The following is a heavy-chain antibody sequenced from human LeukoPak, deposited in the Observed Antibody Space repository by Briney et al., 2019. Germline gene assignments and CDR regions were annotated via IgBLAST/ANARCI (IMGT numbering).Heavy chain of an antibody. CDR2: ISGSGGST. D-gene: IGHD2-2*01. CDR1: GFTFSSYA. V-gene: IGHV3-23*01. CDR3: AKQSKLSCSSTTCPLDY. Sequence: GGSLRLSCAASGFTFSSYAMSWVRQAPGKGLEWVSAISGSGGSTYYADSAKGRLTISRDNSKNTLYLQMNSLRAEDTAVYYCAKQSKLSCSSTTCPLDYWGQGTLVTVSS. J-gene: IGHJ4*02.